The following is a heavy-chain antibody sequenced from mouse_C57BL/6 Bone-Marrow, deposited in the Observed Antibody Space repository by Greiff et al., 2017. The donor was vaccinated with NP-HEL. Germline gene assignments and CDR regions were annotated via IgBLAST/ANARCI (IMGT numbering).Heavy chain of an antibody. CDR2: ISSGSSTI. J-gene: IGHJ2*01. Sequence: DVQLVESGGGLVKPGGSLKLSCAASGFTFSDYGMHWVRQAPEKGLEWVAYISSGSSTIYYADTVKGRFTISRDNAKNTLFLQMTSLRSEDTAMYYCAIPYYYGSSYFDYWGQGTTLTVSS. CDR3: AIPYYYGSSYFDY. V-gene: IGHV5-17*01. D-gene: IGHD1-1*01. CDR1: GFTFSDYG.